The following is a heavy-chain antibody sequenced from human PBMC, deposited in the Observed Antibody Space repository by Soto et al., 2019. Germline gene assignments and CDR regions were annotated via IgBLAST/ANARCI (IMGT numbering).Heavy chain of an antibody. CDR3: ARGTRSRRYYYDSSAYYNWFDP. J-gene: IGHJ5*02. Sequence: QVQLVQSGAEVKKPGSSVKVSCKASGGTFSSYAISWVRQAPGQGLEWMGGIIPIYGTANYAQKFQVRVTITADESTSTAYMELSSLRSEDTAVYYCARGTRSRRYYYDSSAYYNWFDPWGQGTLVTVSS. D-gene: IGHD3-22*01. V-gene: IGHV1-69*01. CDR1: GGTFSSYA. CDR2: IIPIYGTA.